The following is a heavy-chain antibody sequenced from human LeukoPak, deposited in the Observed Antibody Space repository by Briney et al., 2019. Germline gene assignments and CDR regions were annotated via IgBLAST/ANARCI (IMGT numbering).Heavy chain of an antibody. Sequence: GGSLRLSCAAYGVPFSSYWMSWVRQAPGKGLEWVANIKQDGIEKYYLDAVKGRFSISRDNAQNSLYLQMNSLRVEDTAMYYCATTPNPFDSWGQGTLVTVSS. J-gene: IGHJ4*02. CDR2: IKQDGIEK. CDR1: GVPFSSYW. CDR3: ATTPNPFDS. D-gene: IGHD4-11*01. V-gene: IGHV3-7*01.